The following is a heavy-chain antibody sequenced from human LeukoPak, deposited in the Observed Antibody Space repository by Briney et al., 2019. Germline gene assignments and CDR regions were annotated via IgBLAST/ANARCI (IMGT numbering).Heavy chain of an antibody. V-gene: IGHV4-59*01. CDR1: AGSISGFH. CDR3: ARDGQGDNWFDP. J-gene: IGHJ5*02. D-gene: IGHD3-10*01. Sequence: SETLSLTCTVSAGSISGFHWSWIRQPPGKGLEWIGYIYYSGSTNYNPSLKSRVTMSVDTSKNQFSLKLSSVTAADTAVYYCARDGQGDNWFDPWGQGTLVTVSS. CDR2: IYYSGST.